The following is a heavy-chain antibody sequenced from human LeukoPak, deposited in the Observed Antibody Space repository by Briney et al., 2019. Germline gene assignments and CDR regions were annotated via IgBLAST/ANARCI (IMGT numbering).Heavy chain of an antibody. J-gene: IGHJ6*02. CDR1: GYTFTSYD. V-gene: IGHV1-8*01. D-gene: IGHD3-3*01. Sequence: ASVKVSCQASGYTFTSYDINWVRQATGQGLEWMGWMNPNSGNTGYAQKFQGRVTMTRNTSISTAYMELSSLRSEDTAVYYCARAGVERFLEWLSTYYYGMDVWGQGTTVTVSS. CDR2: MNPNSGNT. CDR3: ARAGVERFLEWLSTYYYGMDV.